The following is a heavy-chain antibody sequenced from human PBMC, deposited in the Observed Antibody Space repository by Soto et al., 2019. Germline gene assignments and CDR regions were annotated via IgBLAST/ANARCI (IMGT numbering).Heavy chain of an antibody. CDR1: GDSFKPYY. CDR2: IYYSGTT. Sequence: PSETLSLTCAVSGDSFKPYYWSWMRQSPGKGLEWIGYIYYSGTTIYNPSLKDRVTISLNTSNNHFSLELGSVTAADTAVYYCARVVVVAATTPYYYYYYMDVWGKGTTVTVSS. CDR3: ARVVVVAATTPYYYYYYMDV. V-gene: IGHV4-59*12. D-gene: IGHD2-15*01. J-gene: IGHJ6*03.